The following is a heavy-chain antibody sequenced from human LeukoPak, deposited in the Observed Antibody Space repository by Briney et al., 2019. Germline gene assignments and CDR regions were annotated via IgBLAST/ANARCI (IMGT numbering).Heavy chain of an antibody. CDR2: IIPVFGAT. D-gene: IGHD3-22*01. CDR1: GGTFSNFA. V-gene: IGHV1-69*13. CDR3: ARVPAMIVVGGRRFLEYFQH. J-gene: IGHJ1*01. Sequence: GASVKVSCKASGGTFSNFAVSWVRQAPGQGLEWMGGIIPVFGATTFAENFQDRVTITADESTGTVYMELSSLKSDDTAVYYCARVPAMIVVGGRRFLEYFQHWGQGTLVTVSS.